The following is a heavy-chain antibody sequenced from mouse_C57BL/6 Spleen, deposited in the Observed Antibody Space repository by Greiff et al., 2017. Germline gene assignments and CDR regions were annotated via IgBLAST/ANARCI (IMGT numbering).Heavy chain of an antibody. Sequence: VQLQQSGAELVRPGASVKLSCKASGYTFTDYYINWVKQRPGQGLEWIARIYPGSGNTYYNEKFKGKATLTAEKSSSTAYMQLSSLTSEDSAVYFCARSYYSNYVGAMDYWGQGTSVTVSS. CDR1: GYTFTDYY. J-gene: IGHJ4*01. CDR3: ARSYYSNYVGAMDY. D-gene: IGHD2-5*01. V-gene: IGHV1-76*01. CDR2: IYPGSGNT.